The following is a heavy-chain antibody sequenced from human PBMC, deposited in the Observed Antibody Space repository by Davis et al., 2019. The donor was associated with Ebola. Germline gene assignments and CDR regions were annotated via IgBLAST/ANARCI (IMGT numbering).Heavy chain of an antibody. CDR1: GFTFSSYE. V-gene: IGHV3-23*01. D-gene: IGHD2-2*01. Sequence: GESLKISCTASGFTFSSYEMNWVRQAPGKGLEWVSGISASGGSTYHADFVKGRFTISRDNSGNMLYLHMNGLRADDTAVYYCTKASAPAAPYYFDSWGQGTQVTVSS. CDR2: ISASGGST. J-gene: IGHJ4*02. CDR3: TKASAPAAPYYFDS.